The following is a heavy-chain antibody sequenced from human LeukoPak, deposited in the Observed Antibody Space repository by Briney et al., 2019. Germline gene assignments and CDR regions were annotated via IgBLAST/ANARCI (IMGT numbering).Heavy chain of an antibody. Sequence: PSETLSLTCTVSGVSISSDYWSWIRQPPGKGLEWIGYMYYSGSTNYNPSLESRVSMSLDTSKTQFSLNLRSATAADTAVYYCARYVRNRGTFYLDYWGQGTLVTVSS. V-gene: IGHV4-59*01. CDR2: MYYSGST. D-gene: IGHD1-26*01. CDR3: ARYVRNRGTFYLDY. CDR1: GVSISSDY. J-gene: IGHJ4*02.